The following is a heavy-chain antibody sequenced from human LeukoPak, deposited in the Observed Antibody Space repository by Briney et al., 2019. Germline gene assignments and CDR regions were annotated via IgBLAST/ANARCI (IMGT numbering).Heavy chain of an antibody. D-gene: IGHD4-11*01. Sequence: TSETLSLTCAVYGGSFSGYYWSWIRQPPGKGLEWIGEINHSGSTNYNPSLKSRVTISVDTSKNQFSLKLSSVTAADTAVYYCARDYSNYVWWFDPWGQGTLVTVSS. J-gene: IGHJ5*02. V-gene: IGHV4-34*01. CDR2: INHSGST. CDR1: GGSFSGYY. CDR3: ARDYSNYVWWFDP.